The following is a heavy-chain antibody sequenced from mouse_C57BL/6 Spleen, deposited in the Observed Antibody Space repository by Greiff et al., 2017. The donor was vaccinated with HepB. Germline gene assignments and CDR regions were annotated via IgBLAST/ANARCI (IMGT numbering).Heavy chain of an antibody. Sequence: QVQLKQPGAELVKPGASVKLSCKASGYTFTSYWMHWVKQRPGRGLEWIGRIDPNSGGTKYNEKFKSKATLTVDKPSSTAYMQLSSLTSEDSAVYYCARGGTTVVATRNFDYWGQGTTLTVSS. J-gene: IGHJ2*01. V-gene: IGHV1-72*01. CDR2: IDPNSGGT. D-gene: IGHD1-1*01. CDR3: ARGGTTVVATRNFDY. CDR1: GYTFTSYW.